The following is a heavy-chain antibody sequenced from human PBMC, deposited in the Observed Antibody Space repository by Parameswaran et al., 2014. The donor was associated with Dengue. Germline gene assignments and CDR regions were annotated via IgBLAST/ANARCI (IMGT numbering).Heavy chain of an antibody. CDR2: IDPSDSYT. D-gene: IGHD2-15*01. Sequence: VRQMPGKGLEWMGRIDPSDSYTNYSPSFQGHVTISADKSISTAYLQWSSLKASDTAMYYCARQKGYCSGGSCYAYYYGMDVWGQGTTVTVSS. J-gene: IGHJ6*02. CDR3: ARQKGYCSGGSCYAYYYGMDV. V-gene: IGHV5-10-1*01.